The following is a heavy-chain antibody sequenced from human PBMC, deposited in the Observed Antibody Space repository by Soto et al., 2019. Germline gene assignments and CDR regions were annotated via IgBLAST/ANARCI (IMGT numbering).Heavy chain of an antibody. D-gene: IGHD2-2*01. CDR1: GGSISSGGYY. Sequence: PSETLSLTCTVSGGSISSGGYYWSWIRQHPGKGLEWIGYIYYSGSTYYNPSLKSRVTISVDTSKNQFSLKLSSVTAADTAVYYCARVLGCSSTSCQNWFDPWGQGTLVTVS. J-gene: IGHJ5*02. V-gene: IGHV4-31*03. CDR3: ARVLGCSSTSCQNWFDP. CDR2: IYYSGST.